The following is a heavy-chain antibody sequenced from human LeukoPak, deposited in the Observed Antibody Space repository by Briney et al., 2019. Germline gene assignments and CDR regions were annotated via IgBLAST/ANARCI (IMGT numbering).Heavy chain of an antibody. Sequence: GGSLRLSCAASRFTFSTYGLHWVRQAPGKGLERVSDIWYDGSNKYYADSVKGRFTISRDDSKNTLYLQMNSLRAEDTAVYYCAKDLSGGSQYYFDYWGQGTLVTVSS. CDR2: IWYDGSNK. V-gene: IGHV3-33*06. CDR1: RFTFSTYG. J-gene: IGHJ4*02. CDR3: AKDLSGGSQYYFDY. D-gene: IGHD2-15*01.